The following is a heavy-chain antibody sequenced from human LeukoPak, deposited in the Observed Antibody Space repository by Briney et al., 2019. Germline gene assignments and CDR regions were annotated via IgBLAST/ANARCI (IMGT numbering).Heavy chain of an antibody. Sequence: PGRSLRLSCAPSGLTFSSYAIHWVRQAPGKGLEWVAVISYDGSNKYYADSVKGRFTISRDNSKNTLYLQMNSLRAEDTAVYYCAGSGRGDYWGQGAMVTVSS. CDR2: ISYDGSNK. V-gene: IGHV3-30*04. CDR3: AGSGRGDY. CDR1: GLTFSSYA. J-gene: IGHJ4*02. D-gene: IGHD1-26*01.